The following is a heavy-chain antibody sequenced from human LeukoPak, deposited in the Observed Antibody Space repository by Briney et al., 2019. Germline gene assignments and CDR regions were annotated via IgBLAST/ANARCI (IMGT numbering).Heavy chain of an antibody. J-gene: IGHJ6*02. D-gene: IGHD6-6*01. CDR3: ARDSRSGYYYGMDV. Sequence: GGSLRLSCAASGFTVSSNYMSWVRQAPGKGLEWASDIYSGGSTYYADSVKGRFTISRDNSKNTLCLQMNSLRAEDTAVYYCARDSRSGYYYGMDVWGQGTTVTVSS. CDR2: IYSGGST. V-gene: IGHV3-66*02. CDR1: GFTVSSNY.